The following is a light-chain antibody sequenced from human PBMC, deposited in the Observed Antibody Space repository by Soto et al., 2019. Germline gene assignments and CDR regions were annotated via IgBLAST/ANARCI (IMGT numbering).Light chain of an antibody. CDR3: GTWETAWGVNV. Sequence: QSALTQPPSVSAAPGQKVTISCSGSTSNIGNNYVSWFQQLPGTAPKLLIYENDKRPSGIPDRFSGSTSGTSATLGNTGLQTGARPDYYGGTWETAWGVNVSATGTRVP. V-gene: IGLV1-51*02. CDR2: END. J-gene: IGLJ1*01. CDR1: TSNIGNNY.